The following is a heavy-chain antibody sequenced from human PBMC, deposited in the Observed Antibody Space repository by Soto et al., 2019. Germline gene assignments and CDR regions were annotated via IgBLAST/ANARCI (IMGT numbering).Heavy chain of an antibody. J-gene: IGHJ5*02. Sequence: KPSETLSLTCTVSGASMRSHFWSWVRQPAGKGLDWIGHINIRGTSSYNPSLEGRVTLSLDTSKNQVSLIMTSVTGADTAVYYCARTPYVRGNYFFFDPWGPGTLVTVSS. V-gene: IGHV4-4*07. CDR1: GASMRSHF. D-gene: IGHD1-26*01. CDR3: ARTPYVRGNYFFFDP. CDR2: INIRGTS.